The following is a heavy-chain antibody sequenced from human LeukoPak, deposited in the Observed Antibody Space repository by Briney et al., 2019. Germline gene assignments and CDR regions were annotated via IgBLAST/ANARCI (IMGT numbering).Heavy chain of an antibody. V-gene: IGHV4-61*02. CDR2: IYSSGGT. D-gene: IGHD5-12*01. CDR3: ARDGYRVTGYYYYMDV. CDR1: GGSINSGSYY. Sequence: SETLSLTCTVSGGSINSGSYYWTWIRQPAGKGPEWIGRIYSSGGTNFNPSLKSRVTISADTSKNQFSLRLASVTAADTAVYYCARDGYRVTGYYYYMDVWGLGTTVTVSS. J-gene: IGHJ6*03.